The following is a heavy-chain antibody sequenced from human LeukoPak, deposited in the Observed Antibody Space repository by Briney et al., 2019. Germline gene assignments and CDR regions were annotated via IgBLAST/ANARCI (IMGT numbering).Heavy chain of an antibody. CDR3: AKGTYDYSSDY. D-gene: IGHD4-11*01. V-gene: IGHV3-30*18. Sequence: LSLTCAVSGGSFSGYYWCWVRQAPGMGLEWVAVISYDGSNKYYADSVKGRFTISRDNSKNTLYLQMNSLRAEDTAVYYCAKGTYDYSSDYWGQGTLVTVSS. CDR1: GGSFSGYY. CDR2: ISYDGSNK. J-gene: IGHJ4*02.